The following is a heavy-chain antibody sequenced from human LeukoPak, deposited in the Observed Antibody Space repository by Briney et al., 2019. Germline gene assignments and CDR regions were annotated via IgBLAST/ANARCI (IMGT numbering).Heavy chain of an antibody. Sequence: PGASVKVSCKASGYTFTSYGISWVRQAPGQGLEWMGWISAYNGNTNYAQKLQGRVTMTTDTSTSTAYMELRSLRSDDTAVYYCVRLYYDSSGYSPLGPYWGQGTLVTVSS. D-gene: IGHD3-22*01. CDR1: GYTFTSYG. J-gene: IGHJ4*02. V-gene: IGHV1-18*01. CDR3: VRLYYDSSGYSPLGPY. CDR2: ISAYNGNT.